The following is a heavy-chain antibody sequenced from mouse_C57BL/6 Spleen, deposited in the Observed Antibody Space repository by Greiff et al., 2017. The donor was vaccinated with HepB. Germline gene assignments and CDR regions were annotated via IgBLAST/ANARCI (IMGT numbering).Heavy chain of an antibody. CDR1: VYTFTDYY. CDR2: INPNNGGT. Sequence: VQLQQSGPELVKPGASVKISCKASVYTFTDYYMNWVKQSHGKSLEWIGDINPNNGGTSYNQKFKGKATLTVDKSSSTAYMELRSLTSEDSAVYYCARGYYYGSSWFAYWGQGTLVTVSA. D-gene: IGHD1-1*01. CDR3: ARGYYYGSSWFAY. V-gene: IGHV1-26*01. J-gene: IGHJ3*01.